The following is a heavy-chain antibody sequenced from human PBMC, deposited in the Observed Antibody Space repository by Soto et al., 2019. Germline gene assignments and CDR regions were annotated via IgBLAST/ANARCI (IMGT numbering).Heavy chain of an antibody. V-gene: IGHV1-18*01. CDR2: ISAHNGNT. Sequence: QVHLVQSGAEVKKPGASVKVSCKGSGYAFTTYGITWVRQAPGQGLEWMGWISAHNGNTNYAQKLQGRVTVTRDTSTSTAYMELRILRSDDPAVYYCARGRYGDYWGQGALVTVSS. CDR3: ARGRYGDY. D-gene: IGHD1-1*01. CDR1: GYAFTTYG. J-gene: IGHJ4*02.